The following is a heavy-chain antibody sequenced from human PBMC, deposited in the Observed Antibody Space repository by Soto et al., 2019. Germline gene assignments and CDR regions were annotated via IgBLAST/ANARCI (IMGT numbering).Heavy chain of an antibody. CDR2: INSDGSST. Sequence: PGGSLRLSCAASGFTFSSYWMHWVRQAPGKGLVWVSRINSDGSSTSYADSVKGRFTISRDNAKNTLYLQMNSLRAEDTAVYYCAREGGSDDAFDICDQGPMVTVSS. CDR1: GFTFSSYW. J-gene: IGHJ3*02. V-gene: IGHV3-74*01. CDR3: AREGGSDDAFDI. D-gene: IGHD3-16*01.